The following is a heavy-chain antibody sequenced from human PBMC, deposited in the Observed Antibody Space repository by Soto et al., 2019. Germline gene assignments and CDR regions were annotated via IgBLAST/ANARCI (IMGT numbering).Heavy chain of an antibody. CDR2: IYTGGRT. V-gene: IGHV3-66*01. Sequence: PGGSLRLSCAASGFTVSNTYMSWVRQAPGKGLEWVSVIYTGGRTYYADSVEGRFTFSRDNSKNTLYLQMSSLRAEDTAVYYCARGLMTAVTASFDYWGQGALVTVSS. D-gene: IGHD4-17*01. CDR3: ARGLMTAVTASFDY. J-gene: IGHJ4*02. CDR1: GFTVSNTY.